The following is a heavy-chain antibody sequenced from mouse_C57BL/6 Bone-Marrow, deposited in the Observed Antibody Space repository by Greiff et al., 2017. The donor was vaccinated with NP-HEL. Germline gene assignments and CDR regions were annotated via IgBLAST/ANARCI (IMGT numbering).Heavy chain of an antibody. J-gene: IGHJ2*01. D-gene: IGHD2-4*01. CDR3: ARYDYDVSDYFDY. Sequence: QVQLKESGAELARPGASVKLSCKASGYTFTSYGISWVKQRTGQGLEWIGEIYPRSGNTYYNEKFKGKATLTADKSSSTAYMELRSLTSEDSAVYFCARYDYDVSDYFDYWGQGTTLTVSS. CDR1: GYTFTSYG. CDR2: IYPRSGNT. V-gene: IGHV1-81*01.